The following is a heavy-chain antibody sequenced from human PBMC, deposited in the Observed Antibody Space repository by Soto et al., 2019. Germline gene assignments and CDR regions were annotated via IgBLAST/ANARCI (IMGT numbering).Heavy chain of an antibody. V-gene: IGHV2-5*02. Sequence: QVTLRESGPSLVKPTQTLTLTCTFSGFSLTTYGVGVGWVRQRPGKALEWLAIIYWDHDQYFSPSLKDRLTISNDPSTNQVVLTMTSMDPVDTATYFCAHFVRTFDVWGHGTVVTVSS. D-gene: IGHD3-10*02. CDR2: IYWDHDQ. J-gene: IGHJ3*01. CDR3: AHFVRTFDV. CDR1: GFSLTTYGVG.